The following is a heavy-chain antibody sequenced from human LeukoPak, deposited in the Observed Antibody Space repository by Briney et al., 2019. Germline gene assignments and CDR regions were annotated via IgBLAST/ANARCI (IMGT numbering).Heavy chain of an antibody. D-gene: IGHD4-23*01. CDR2: INPNSGGT. Sequence: GASVKVSCKASGYTFTGYYMHWVRQVPGQGLEWMGRINPNSGGTNYAQKFQGRVTMTRDTSISTAYMELSRLRSDDTAVYYCARLSHGGKSRNAFDIWGQGTMVTVSS. J-gene: IGHJ3*02. CDR1: GYTFTGYY. V-gene: IGHV1-2*06. CDR3: ARLSHGGKSRNAFDI.